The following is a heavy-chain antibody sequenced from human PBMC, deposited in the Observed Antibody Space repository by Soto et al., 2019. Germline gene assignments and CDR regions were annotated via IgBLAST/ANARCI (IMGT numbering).Heavy chain of an antibody. CDR3: ARHSPDFDWLSQFDY. Sequence: PSETLSLTCTVSGGSISSYYWSWIRQTPGKGLEWIGYIFYFGSTNYNPSHKSRVTLSIDTSKNQLFLKLSYVTAAGTAAYYCARHSPDFDWLSQFDYWGQGTLVTVSS. J-gene: IGHJ4*02. CDR1: GGSISSYY. CDR2: IFYFGST. V-gene: IGHV4-59*08. D-gene: IGHD3-9*01.